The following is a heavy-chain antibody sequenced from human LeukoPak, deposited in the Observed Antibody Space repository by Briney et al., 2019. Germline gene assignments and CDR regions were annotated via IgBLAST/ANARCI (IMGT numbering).Heavy chain of an antibody. CDR2: IYSASST. CDR1: EFTVNSNY. V-gene: IGHV3-53*01. J-gene: IGHJ4*02. CDR3: ARDLPPDY. Sequence: GGSLRLSCAASEFTVNSNYMSWVRQAPGKGLEWVSIIYSASSTYYAGSVKGRFTISRDNSKNTLYLQMNSLRAEDTAVYYCARDLPPDYWGQGTLVTVSS.